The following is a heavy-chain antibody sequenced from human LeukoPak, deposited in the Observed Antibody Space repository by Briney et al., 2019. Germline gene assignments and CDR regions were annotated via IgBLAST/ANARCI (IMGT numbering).Heavy chain of an antibody. V-gene: IGHV3-15*01. CDR3: TTDFRSSCSWYGYYFDY. Sequence: KPGGSLRLSCAASGFTFSNAWMSWVRQAPGKGLEWVGRIKSKTDGGTTDYAAPVKGRFTISRDDSKNTLYLQMNSLKTEDTAVYYCTTDFRSSCSWYGYYFDYWGQGTLVTVSS. J-gene: IGHJ4*02. D-gene: IGHD6-13*01. CDR1: GFTFSNAW. CDR2: IKSKTDGGTT.